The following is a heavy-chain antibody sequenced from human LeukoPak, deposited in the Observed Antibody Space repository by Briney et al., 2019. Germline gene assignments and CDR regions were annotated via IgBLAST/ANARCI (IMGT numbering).Heavy chain of an antibody. CDR3: ARDTQLLGKLGLEQDPQSGGYWFDP. J-gene: IGHJ5*02. CDR1: GYTFTSYG. CDR2: ISAYNGNT. Sequence: ASVKVSCKASGYTFTSYGISWVRQAPGQGLEWMGWISAYNGNTNYAQKLQGRVTMTTDTSTSTAYMELRSLRSDDTAVYYCARDTQLLGKLGLEQDPQSGGYWFDPWGQGTLVTVSS. V-gene: IGHV1-18*04. D-gene: IGHD2-2*01.